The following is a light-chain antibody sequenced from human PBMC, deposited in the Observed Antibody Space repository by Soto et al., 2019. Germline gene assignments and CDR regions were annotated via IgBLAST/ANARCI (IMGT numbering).Light chain of an antibody. CDR2: STN. CDR3: VLYKGTGMV. V-gene: IGLV8-61*01. CDR1: SGSVSTSHC. J-gene: IGLJ2*01. Sequence: QTVVTQEPSFSVSPGGTVTLTCGLNSGSVSTSHCPSWYQQTPGQAPRTLLYSTNTRSSGVPHRFSGSILGNKAALTITGAQADDESDYYWVLYKGTGMVFGGGTQLTVL.